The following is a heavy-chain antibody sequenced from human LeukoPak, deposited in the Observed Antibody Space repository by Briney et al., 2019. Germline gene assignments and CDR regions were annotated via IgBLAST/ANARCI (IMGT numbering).Heavy chain of an antibody. Sequence: GGSLRLSCAASGFTFSAYWMHWVRQAPGKGLVWVSRINGDGSDTSYADSVRGRFTISRDNAKNTLFLQMYSLRAEDTAVYYCAKVEGASKASVYWGQGALVTVSS. D-gene: IGHD1-1*01. V-gene: IGHV3-74*01. J-gene: IGHJ4*02. CDR2: INGDGSDT. CDR3: AKVEGASKASVY. CDR1: GFTFSAYW.